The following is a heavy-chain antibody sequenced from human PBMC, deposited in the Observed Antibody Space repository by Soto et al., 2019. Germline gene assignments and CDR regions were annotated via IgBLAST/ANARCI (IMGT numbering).Heavy chain of an antibody. J-gene: IGHJ6*02. CDR2: IIPIFGTA. V-gene: IGHV1-69*13. D-gene: IGHD2-2*01. CDR1: GGTFSSYA. Sequence: SVKVSCKASGGTFSSYAISWVRQAPGQGLEWMGGIIPIFGTANYAQKFQGRVTITADESTSTAYMELSSLRSEDTAVYYCARAYCSSTSCHARGAYYYYGMDVWGQGTTVTVSS. CDR3: ARAYCSSTSCHARGAYYYYGMDV.